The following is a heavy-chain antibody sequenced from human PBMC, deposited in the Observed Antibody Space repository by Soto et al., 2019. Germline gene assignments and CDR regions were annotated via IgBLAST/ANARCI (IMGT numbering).Heavy chain of an antibody. Sequence: GGSLRLSCAAYGFTVSSNYMTWVRQAPGKGLEWVSIIWSAGFTYYADSVKGRFTISRDNSKNTLYLQMNSLRVEDSAVYYCARELPPDLWGQGTLVTVSS. CDR2: IWSAGFT. CDR3: ARELPPDL. CDR1: GFTVSSNY. J-gene: IGHJ5*02. V-gene: IGHV3-53*01. D-gene: IGHD2-15*01.